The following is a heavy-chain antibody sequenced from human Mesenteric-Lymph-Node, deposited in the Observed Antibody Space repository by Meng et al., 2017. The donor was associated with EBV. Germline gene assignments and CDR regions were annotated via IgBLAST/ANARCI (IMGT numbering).Heavy chain of an antibody. D-gene: IGHD3-10*01. CDR1: GGSFTGYY. CDR2: INHRRST. Sequence: QVQLQQWGAGLLKPSETLSLTCAVYGGSFTGYYWSWIRQPPGKGLEWIGDINHRRSTNYNPSLKSRLTLSVDTSKNQFSLKVNSVTAADSAVYYCARDFGYGSGLFDNWGRGTLVTVSS. V-gene: IGHV4-34*01. CDR3: ARDFGYGSGLFDN. J-gene: IGHJ4*02.